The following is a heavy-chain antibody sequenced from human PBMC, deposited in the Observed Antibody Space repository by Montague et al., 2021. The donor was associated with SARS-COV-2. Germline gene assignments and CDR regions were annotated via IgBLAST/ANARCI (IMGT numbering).Heavy chain of an antibody. CDR1: DGSFSDYS. V-gene: IGHV4-34*01. Sequence: SETLSLTCAVYDGSFSDYSWTWIRQPPGKGLEWIGEINHRGSTNYNPSFKSRVTISVDTSKNQFSLKMTSVTAADTAVYYCARGRQHINMVVVVVTGGEYYFDFWGQGTLAAVSS. CDR3: ARGRQHINMVVVVVTGGEYYFDF. J-gene: IGHJ4*02. CDR2: INHRGST. D-gene: IGHD3-22*01.